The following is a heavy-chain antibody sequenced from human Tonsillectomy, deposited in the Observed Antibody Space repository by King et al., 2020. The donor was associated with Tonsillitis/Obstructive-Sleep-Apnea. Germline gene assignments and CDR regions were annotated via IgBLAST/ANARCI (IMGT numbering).Heavy chain of an antibody. V-gene: IGHV4-34*01. CDR1: GGSFSGYY. J-gene: IGHJ6*02. Sequence: VQLQQWGAGLLKPSETLSLTCGVSGGSFSGYYWNWIRQAPGKGLEWIAEINHGGNTNYNQSLRRRVTMSVDTSKQQISLRLSSVTAADTAVYYCARVDYDAGGYYGMDVWGQGTTVTVSS. CDR2: INHGGNT. CDR3: ARVDYDAGGYYGMDV. D-gene: IGHD4/OR15-4a*01.